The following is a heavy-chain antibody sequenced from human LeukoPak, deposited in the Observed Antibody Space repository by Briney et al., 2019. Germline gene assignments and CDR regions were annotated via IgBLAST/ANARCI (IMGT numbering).Heavy chain of an antibody. Sequence: PSETLSPTCAVYGGSFSGYYWSWIRQPPGKGLEWIGEINHSGSTNYNPSLKSRVTISVDTSKNQFSLKLSSVTAADTAVYYCASSNDFWSGYYYYGMDVWGQGTTVTVSS. CDR1: GGSFSGYY. CDR2: INHSGST. D-gene: IGHD3-3*01. CDR3: ASSNDFWSGYYYYGMDV. J-gene: IGHJ6*02. V-gene: IGHV4-34*01.